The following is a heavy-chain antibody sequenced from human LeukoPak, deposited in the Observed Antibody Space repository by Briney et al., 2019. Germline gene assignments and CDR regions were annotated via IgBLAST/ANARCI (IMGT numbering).Heavy chain of an antibody. D-gene: IGHD3-3*01. J-gene: IGHJ4*02. CDR2: ILNGVTT. V-gene: IGHV4-61*08. CDR3: ARVGNYEGYY. Sequence: SETLSLTCTVSGDSVSSGGYYWTWVRQPPGKGLEWIGYILNGVTTKYNPSLTSRVTISLDTSKNQFSLKVSSVTAAETAVYYCARVGNYEGYYRGQGTLVSVSS. CDR1: GDSVSSGGYY.